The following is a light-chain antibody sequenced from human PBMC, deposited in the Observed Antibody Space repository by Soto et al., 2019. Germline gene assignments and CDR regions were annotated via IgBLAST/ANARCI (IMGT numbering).Light chain of an antibody. V-gene: IGKV3-11*01. J-gene: IGKJ4*01. CDR1: QSVSSY. CDR3: QQRSNWLT. Sequence: IVLTQSPATLSLSPGERAPLSCRASQSVSSYLAWYQQKPGQAPRLLIYDASNRATGIPARFSGSASGTDFTLTISSLEREDFAVYYGQQRSNWLTFGGGTKVEIK. CDR2: DAS.